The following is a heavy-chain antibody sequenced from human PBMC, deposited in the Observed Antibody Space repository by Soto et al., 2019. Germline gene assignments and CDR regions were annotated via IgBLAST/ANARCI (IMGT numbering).Heavy chain of an antibody. J-gene: IGHJ3*02. Sequence: QVQLQESGPGLVKPSQTLSLTCTVSGGSISSGDYYWSWIRQPPGKGLECIGYIYYSGSTYYNPSLKSRVTISVDTSKNQFSLKLSSVTAADTAVYYCARELRSITIFGVVAGTFDIWGQGTMVTVSS. V-gene: IGHV4-30-4*01. CDR1: GGSISSGDYY. D-gene: IGHD3-3*01. CDR3: ARELRSITIFGVVAGTFDI. CDR2: IYYSGST.